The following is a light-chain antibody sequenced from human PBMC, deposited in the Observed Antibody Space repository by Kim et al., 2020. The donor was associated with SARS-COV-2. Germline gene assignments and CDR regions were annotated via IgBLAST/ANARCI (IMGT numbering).Light chain of an antibody. CDR2: GKN. V-gene: IGLV3-19*01. CDR3: NSRDSSNNHLV. J-gene: IGLJ2*01. CDR1: SLRNYY. Sequence: SSELTQDPTMSVALGQTVRITCQGDSLRNYYASWXQQKPGQAPVLVIYGKNDRPSGIPDRFSGSRTGNTASLTITGAQAEDEADYYCNSRDSSNNHLVFG.